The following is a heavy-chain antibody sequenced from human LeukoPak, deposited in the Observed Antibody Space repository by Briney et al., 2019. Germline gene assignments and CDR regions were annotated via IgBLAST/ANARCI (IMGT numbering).Heavy chain of an antibody. CDR2: ISGSGGST. D-gene: IGHD6-6*01. CDR3: AKMSPSSSSEVSYYYMDV. CDR1: GFTFSSYA. V-gene: IGHV3-23*01. J-gene: IGHJ6*03. Sequence: PGGSLRLSCAASGFTFSSYAMSWVRQAPGKGLEWVSAISGSGGSTYYADSVKGRFTISRDNSKNTLYLQMNSLRAEDTAVYYCAKMSPSSSSEVSYYYMDVWGKGTTVTVSS.